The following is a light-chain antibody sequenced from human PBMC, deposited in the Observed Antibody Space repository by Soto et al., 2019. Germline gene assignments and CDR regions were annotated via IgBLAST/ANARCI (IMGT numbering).Light chain of an antibody. J-gene: IGKJ1*01. CDR3: QQYGSSTQT. V-gene: IGKV3-20*01. Sequence: EIVMTQSPATLSVSPGERATLSCRASQSVSSNLAWYQQKPGQGPRLLIYGASSRATGIPDRFSGSGSGTDFTLTISRLEPEDFAVYYCQQYGSSTQTFGQGTKVDIK. CDR1: QSVSSN. CDR2: GAS.